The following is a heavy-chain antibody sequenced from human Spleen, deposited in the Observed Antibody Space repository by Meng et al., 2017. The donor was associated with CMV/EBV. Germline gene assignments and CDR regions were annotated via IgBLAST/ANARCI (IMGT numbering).Heavy chain of an antibody. J-gene: IGHJ4*02. CDR2: FDPEDGET. V-gene: IGHV1-24*01. Sequence: QVQLVQCGGEENKPGASGKVFCKVSGYSLTELPMHWVRQAPGKGLEWMGGFDPEDGETIYAQKFQGRVTMTEDTSTDTAYMELSSLRSEDTAVYFCATPGSSGYYRFDYWGQGTLVTVSS. CDR1: GYSLTELP. CDR3: ATPGSSGYYRFDY. D-gene: IGHD3-22*01.